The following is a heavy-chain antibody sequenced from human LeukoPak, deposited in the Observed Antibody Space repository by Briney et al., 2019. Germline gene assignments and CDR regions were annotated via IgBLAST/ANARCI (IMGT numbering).Heavy chain of an antibody. D-gene: IGHD1-7*01. J-gene: IGHJ4*02. CDR3: AKDMGFNWNYYYFDY. CDR1: GFTFDDYA. CDR2: ISWNSGSI. Sequence: GGSLRLSCAASGFTFDDYAMHWVRQAPGKGLEWVSGISWNSGSIGYADSVKGRFTISRDNAKNSLYLQMNSLRAEDTALYYCAKDMGFNWNYYYFDYWGQGTLVTVSS. V-gene: IGHV3-9*01.